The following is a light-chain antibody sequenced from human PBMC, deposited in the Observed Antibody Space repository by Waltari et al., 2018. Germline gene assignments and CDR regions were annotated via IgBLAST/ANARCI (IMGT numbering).Light chain of an antibody. J-gene: IGKJ5*01. V-gene: IGKV3-15*01. CDR1: QSVSSN. CDR2: DAS. Sequence: EIVMTQSPATLSVSPGERATLPCRASQSVSSNFAWYQQKPGQPPRLLIYDASTRATGIPARFSGSGSGTEFTLTISSLQSEDFAVYYCQQYKNWPPRSTFGQGTRLEIK. CDR3: QQYKNWPPRST.